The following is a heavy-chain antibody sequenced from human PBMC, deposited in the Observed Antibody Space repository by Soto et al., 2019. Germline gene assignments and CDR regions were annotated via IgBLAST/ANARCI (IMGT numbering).Heavy chain of an antibody. D-gene: IGHD5-18*01. V-gene: IGHV4-31*03. CDR2: IYYSGST. Sequence: SETLSLTCTVSGGSISSGGYYWSWIRQHPGKGLEWIGYIYYSGSTYYNPSLKSRVTISVDTSKNQFSLKLSSVTAADTAVYYCARDRGYSYGYWFDPWGQGTLVTVSS. CDR1: GGSISSGGYY. J-gene: IGHJ5*02. CDR3: ARDRGYSYGYWFDP.